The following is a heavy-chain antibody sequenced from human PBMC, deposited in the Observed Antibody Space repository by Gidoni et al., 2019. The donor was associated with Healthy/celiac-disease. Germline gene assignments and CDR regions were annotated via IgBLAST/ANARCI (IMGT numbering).Heavy chain of an antibody. Sequence: QVQLVESGGGVVQPGRSLRLSCAASGFTFSSYGMHWVRQAPGKGLEWVAVISYDGSNKYYADSVKGRFTISRDNSKNTLYLQMNSLRAEDTAVYYCAKDRGPVGPQWLVRGGDYWGQGTLVTVSS. CDR2: ISYDGSNK. V-gene: IGHV3-30*18. D-gene: IGHD6-19*01. J-gene: IGHJ4*02. CDR1: GFTFSSYG. CDR3: AKDRGPVGPQWLVRGGDY.